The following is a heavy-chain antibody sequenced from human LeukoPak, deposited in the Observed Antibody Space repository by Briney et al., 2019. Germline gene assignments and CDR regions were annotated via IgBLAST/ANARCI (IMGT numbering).Heavy chain of an antibody. V-gene: IGHV4-31*03. CDR2: IYYGGST. J-gene: IGHJ4*02. D-gene: IGHD2-2*01. CDR3: ARDRRGYCSSTSCSFFDY. Sequence: PSETLSLTCTVSGGSISSGGYYWSWIRQHPGKGLEWIGYIYYGGSTYYNPSLKSRVTISVDTSKNHVSLKLNSVTDAGTAVYYCARDRRGYCSSTSCSFFDYWGQGTLVTVSS. CDR1: GGSISSGGYY.